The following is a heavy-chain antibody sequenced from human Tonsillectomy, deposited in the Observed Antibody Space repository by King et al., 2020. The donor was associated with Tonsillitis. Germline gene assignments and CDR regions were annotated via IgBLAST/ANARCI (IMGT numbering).Heavy chain of an antibody. J-gene: IGHJ5*02. CDR2: IIPIFGTP. CDR3: ARISPDGWFDP. D-gene: IGHD1-14*01. CDR1: GGTFSSYA. Sequence: VQLVESGAEVKKPGSSVKVSCKASGGTFSSYAISWVRRAPGQGLEWMGKIIPIFGTPNYAQKFQGRVTITADDSTSTAYMELSSLRSEDTAVYYCARISPDGWFDPWGQGTLVTVSS. V-gene: IGHV1-69*18.